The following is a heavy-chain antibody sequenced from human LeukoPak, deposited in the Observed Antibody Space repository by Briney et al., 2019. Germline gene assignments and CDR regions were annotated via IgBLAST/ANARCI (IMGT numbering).Heavy chain of an antibody. CDR2: IYTSGST. CDR3: ARYTGTNWGYSFDY. Sequence: SQTLSLTCTVSGGSISSGSYYWSWIRQPAGKGLEWIGRIYTSGSTNYNPSLKSRVTISVDTSKNQFSLKLSSVTAAGTAVYYCARYTGTNWGYSFDYWGQGTLVTVSS. CDR1: GGSISSGSYY. J-gene: IGHJ4*02. D-gene: IGHD7-27*01. V-gene: IGHV4-61*02.